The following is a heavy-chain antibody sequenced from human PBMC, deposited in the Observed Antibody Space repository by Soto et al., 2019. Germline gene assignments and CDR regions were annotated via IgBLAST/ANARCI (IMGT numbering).Heavy chain of an antibody. CDR3: AKDWGNLPAVMGGVN. V-gene: IGHV3-66*01. CDR1: GLIVNNNF. Sequence: GGSLRLSCEASGLIVNNNFMNWVRQAPGRGLEWVSVINPEGRTYYADSVKDRFTISRDNSKDTLYLQMNNLRAEDTAVYFCAKDWGNLPAVMGGVNWGQGTLVTVSS. D-gene: IGHD2-2*01. CDR2: INPEGRT. J-gene: IGHJ4*02.